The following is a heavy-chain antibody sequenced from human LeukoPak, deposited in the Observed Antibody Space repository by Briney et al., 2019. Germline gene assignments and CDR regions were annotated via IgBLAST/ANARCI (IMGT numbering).Heavy chain of an antibody. CDR2: IDYSGST. CDR3: ARKPDYDDSSGYRDAFDI. CDR1: GGSISSSSYY. D-gene: IGHD3-22*01. Sequence: SETLSLTCTVSGGSISSSSYYWGWIRQPPGKGLEWIGCIDYSGSTYYNPSLKSRVTISVDTSKNQFSLKLSSVTAADTAVYYCARKPDYDDSSGYRDAFDIWGQGTMVTVSS. J-gene: IGHJ3*02. V-gene: IGHV4-39*01.